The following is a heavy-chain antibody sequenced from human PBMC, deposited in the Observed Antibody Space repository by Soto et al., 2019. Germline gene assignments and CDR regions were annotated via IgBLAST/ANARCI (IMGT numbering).Heavy chain of an antibody. D-gene: IGHD3-10*01. J-gene: IGHJ4*02. CDR3: ARDPGIYYFDY. CDR2: IWYDGSNK. V-gene: IGHV3-33*01. Sequence: PGGSLRLSCAASGFTFSSYGMHWVRQAPGKGLEWVAVIWYDGSNKYYADSVKGRFTISRDNSKNTLYLQMNSLRAEDTAVYYRARDPGIYYFDYWGQGTLVTVSS. CDR1: GFTFSSYG.